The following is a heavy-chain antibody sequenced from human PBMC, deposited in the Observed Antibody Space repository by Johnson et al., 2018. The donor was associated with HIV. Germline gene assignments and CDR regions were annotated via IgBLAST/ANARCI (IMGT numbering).Heavy chain of an antibody. Sequence: QVQLVESGGGLVQPGGSLRLSCAASGFTFSSYWMSWVRQAPGKGLEWVAFFRYDGSSKYYGDPVNGRFTISRDESKNTLFLEMDSLRPDDTALYYCARESRSGTGNVPGRHALDVWGQGTMVTVSS. CDR1: GFTFSSYW. V-gene: IGHV3-30*02. CDR2: FRYDGSSK. D-gene: IGHD1-1*01. CDR3: ARESRSGTGNVPGRHALDV. J-gene: IGHJ3*01.